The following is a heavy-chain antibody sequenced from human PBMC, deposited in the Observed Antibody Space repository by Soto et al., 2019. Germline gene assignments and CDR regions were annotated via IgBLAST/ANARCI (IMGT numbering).Heavy chain of an antibody. D-gene: IGHD5-12*01. V-gene: IGHV4-39*01. J-gene: IGHJ4*02. CDR3: ARHRTDIVATIYPPGVDY. CDR2: IYYSGST. CDR1: GGSISSSSYY. Sequence: SETLSLTCTVSGGSISSSSYYWGWIRQPPGKGLEWIGTIYYSGSTYYNPSLKSRVTISVDSSKNQFSLKLSSVTAADPPVYYCARHRTDIVATIYPPGVDYWGQGTMVTVSS.